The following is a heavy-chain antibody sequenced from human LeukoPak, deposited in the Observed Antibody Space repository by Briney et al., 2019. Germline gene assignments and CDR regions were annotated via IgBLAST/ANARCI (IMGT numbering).Heavy chain of an antibody. Sequence: PGGSLRLSCAASGFTFSSYAMSWVRQAPGKGLEWVSAISGSGGSTYYADSVKGRFTISRDNSKNTLHLQMNSLRAEDTAVYYCAKVLPSRDGYNDAFDIWGQGTMVTVSS. V-gene: IGHV3-23*01. CDR1: GFTFSSYA. J-gene: IGHJ3*02. CDR2: ISGSGGST. D-gene: IGHD5-24*01. CDR3: AKVLPSRDGYNDAFDI.